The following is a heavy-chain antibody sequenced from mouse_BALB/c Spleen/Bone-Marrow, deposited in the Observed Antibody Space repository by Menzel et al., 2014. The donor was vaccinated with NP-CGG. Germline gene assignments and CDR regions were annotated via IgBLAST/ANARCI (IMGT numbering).Heavy chain of an antibody. CDR3: ARGGFRRGYYNTMDY. CDR2: IHYSGST. Sequence: EVKLMESGPDLVKPSQSLSLTCTVTGYSITSGYSWHWIRQFPGNKLEWMGYIHYSGSTNYNPSLKSRISITRDTSKNQYFLQLNSVTTEDAATDYYARGGFRRGYYNTMDYWGQGTSLTVSS. CDR1: GYSITSGYS. V-gene: IGHV3-1*02. J-gene: IGHJ4*01.